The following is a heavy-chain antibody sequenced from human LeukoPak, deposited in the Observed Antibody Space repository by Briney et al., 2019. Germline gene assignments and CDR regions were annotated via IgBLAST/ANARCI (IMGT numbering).Heavy chain of an antibody. Sequence: GGSLRLSCAASGFTFSRYVMQWVRQAPGKGLEWVAVISYDGNNEYYADSVKGRFTISRDNSKSALYLQMNSLRAEDTAVYFCARNEYDDYWGQGTLVTVSS. D-gene: IGHD2-2*01. CDR2: ISYDGNNE. CDR3: ARNEYDDY. CDR1: GFTFSRYV. J-gene: IGHJ4*02. V-gene: IGHV3-30-3*01.